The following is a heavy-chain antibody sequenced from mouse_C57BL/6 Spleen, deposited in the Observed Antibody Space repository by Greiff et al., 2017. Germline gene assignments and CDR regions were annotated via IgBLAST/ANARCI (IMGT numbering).Heavy chain of an antibody. D-gene: IGHD1-1*01. CDR3: ARPFITTVVAPARDD. V-gene: IGHV1-82*01. J-gene: IGHJ4*01. CDR2: IYPGDGDT. CDR1: GYAFSSSW. Sequence: QVHVKQSGPELVKPGASVKISCKASGYAFSSSWMNWVKQRPGKGLEWIGRIYPGDGDTNYNGKFKGKATLTADKSSSTASMQLSILTSEDSAVSVCARPFITTVVAPARDDWGQGTSVTVSS.